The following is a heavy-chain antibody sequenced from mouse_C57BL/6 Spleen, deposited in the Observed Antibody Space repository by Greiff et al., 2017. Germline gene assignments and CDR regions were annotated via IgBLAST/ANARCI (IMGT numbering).Heavy chain of an antibody. Sequence: QVQLQQSGAELVRPGTSVKMSCKASGYTFTNYWIGWAKQRPGHGLEWIGDIYPGGGYTNYNEKFKGKATLTADKSSSTAYMQFSSLPSADSAIYDCARRDYGSSLSYYYAMDYWGQGTSVTVSS. J-gene: IGHJ4*01. CDR2: IYPGGGYT. V-gene: IGHV1-63*01. CDR3: ARRDYGSSLSYYYAMDY. D-gene: IGHD1-1*01. CDR1: GYTFTNYW.